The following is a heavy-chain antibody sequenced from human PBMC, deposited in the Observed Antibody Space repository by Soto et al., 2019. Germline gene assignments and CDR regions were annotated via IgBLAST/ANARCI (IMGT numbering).Heavy chain of an antibody. D-gene: IGHD3-3*01. CDR3: ITDPYYDFWSGYHFDY. V-gene: IGHV3-15*01. J-gene: IGHJ4*02. Sequence: PGGSLRLSCAASGFSFSKAWMSWVRPTPGKCLEWVGRIKNKTDGGITDYPAPVRDRFTISRDDSRSTLYLQMNSLKTEDTAVYYCITDPYYDFWSGYHFDYWGQGXLVTVYS. CDR2: IKNKTDGGIT. CDR1: GFSFSKAW.